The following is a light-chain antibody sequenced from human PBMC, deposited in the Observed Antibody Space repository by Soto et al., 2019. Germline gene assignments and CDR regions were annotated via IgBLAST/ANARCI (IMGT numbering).Light chain of an antibody. Sequence: QSALTQPPSASGSPGQSVTISCTGTSSDVGGYNYVSWYQQHPGKAPKLMIYEVSKRPSGVPDRFSGSKSGNTASLTVSGLQAEDEAAYYCSSYAGSTNLVFGGGTKVTVL. CDR3: SSYAGSTNLV. J-gene: IGLJ3*02. CDR1: SSDVGGYNY. CDR2: EVS. V-gene: IGLV2-8*01.